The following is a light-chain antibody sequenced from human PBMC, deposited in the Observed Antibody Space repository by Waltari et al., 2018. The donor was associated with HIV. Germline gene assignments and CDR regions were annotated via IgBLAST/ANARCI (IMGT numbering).Light chain of an antibody. CDR2: DVT. CDR3: SSYAGSAVV. CDR1: GTDVGGYNY. J-gene: IGLJ2*01. V-gene: IGLV2-8*01. Sequence: QSALTQPPSASGSPGQSVTIPCTGPGTDVGGYNYVSWYQLHPGKAPKLLIYDVTKRPSGVPDRFSGSKSGNTASLTVSGLQGDDEADYYCSSYAGSAVVFGGGTKLTVL.